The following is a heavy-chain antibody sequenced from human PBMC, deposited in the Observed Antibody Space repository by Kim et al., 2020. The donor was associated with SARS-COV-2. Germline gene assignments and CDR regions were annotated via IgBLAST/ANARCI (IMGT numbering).Heavy chain of an antibody. CDR2: INPSGGST. CDR3: ARGGVAYGSGSYYIRPLDY. CDR1: GYTFTSYY. V-gene: IGHV1-46*01. J-gene: IGHJ4*02. D-gene: IGHD3-10*01. Sequence: ASVKVSCKASGYTFTSYYMHWVRQAPGQGLEWMGIINPSGGSTSYAQKFQGRVTMTRDTSTSTVYMELSSLRSEDTAVYYCARGGVAYGSGSYYIRPLDYWGQGTLVTVSS.